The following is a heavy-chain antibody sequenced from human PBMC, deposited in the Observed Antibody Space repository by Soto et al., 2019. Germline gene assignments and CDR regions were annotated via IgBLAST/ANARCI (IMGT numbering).Heavy chain of an antibody. Sequence: QVQLVESGGGVVQPGRSLRLSCAASGFSFSSYAMHWVRQAPGKGLEWVAVVSYDGRSKYYTDSVKGRFTISRDNPKNTLYLQMNSLRAEDTGVYYCARESERLVGCWGQGTLVTVSS. CDR3: ARESERLVGC. CDR1: GFSFSSYA. V-gene: IGHV3-30*04. J-gene: IGHJ4*02. D-gene: IGHD3-3*01. CDR2: VSYDGRSK.